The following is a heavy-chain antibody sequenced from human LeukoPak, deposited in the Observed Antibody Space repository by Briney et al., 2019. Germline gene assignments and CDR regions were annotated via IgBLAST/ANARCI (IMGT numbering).Heavy chain of an antibody. D-gene: IGHD6-6*01. V-gene: IGHV3-43D*04. J-gene: IGHJ4*02. Sequence: GGSLRLSCAASGFTFDDYAMHWVRQAPGKGLEWVSLISWDGGSTYYADSVKGRFTISRDNSKNSLYLQMNSLRAEDTAVYYCARGGSSRFCLGYWGQGTLVTVSS. CDR2: ISWDGGST. CDR3: ARGGSSRFCLGY. CDR1: GFTFDDYA.